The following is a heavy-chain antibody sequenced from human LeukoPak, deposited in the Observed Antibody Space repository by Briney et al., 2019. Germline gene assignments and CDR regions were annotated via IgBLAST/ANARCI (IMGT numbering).Heavy chain of an antibody. J-gene: IGHJ3*02. CDR1: GFTFSTYS. CDR2: ISNSSSHI. D-gene: IGHD6-19*01. CDR3: ANHRYSSDGGYAFDI. V-gene: IGHV3-21*01. Sequence: GGSLRLSCAASGFTFSTYSMNWVRQAPGKGLEWVSSISNSSSHIYYADSVKGRFTITRDNAKNSLYLQMNSLRAEDTAVYYCANHRYSSDGGYAFDIWGQGTMVTVSS.